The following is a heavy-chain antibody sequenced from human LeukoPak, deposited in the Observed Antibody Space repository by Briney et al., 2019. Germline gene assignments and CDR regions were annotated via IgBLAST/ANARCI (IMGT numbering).Heavy chain of an antibody. CDR1: GYSISSGYY. Sequence: SETLSLTCAVSGYSISSGYYWGWIRQPPGKGLEWIGTIYHSGSTNYNPSLKSRVTISVDTSKNQFSLKLSSVTAADTAVYYCARDGRVRSHYYYYGMDVWGKGTTVTVSS. CDR3: ARDGRVRSHYYYYGMDV. J-gene: IGHJ6*04. V-gene: IGHV4-38-2*02. D-gene: IGHD3-3*01. CDR2: IYHSGST.